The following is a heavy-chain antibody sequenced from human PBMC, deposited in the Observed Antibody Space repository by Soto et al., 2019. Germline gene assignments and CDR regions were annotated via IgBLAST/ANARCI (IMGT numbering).Heavy chain of an antibody. V-gene: IGHV4-59*01. CDR3: ARGPIYGSGSYHWFDP. D-gene: IGHD3-10*01. CDR1: GGSISSYY. J-gene: IGHJ5*02. CDR2: IYYSGST. Sequence: XETLSLTCTVSGGSISSYYWSWIRQPPGKGLEWIGYIYYSGSTNYNPSLKSRVTISVDTSKNQFSLKLSSVTAADTAVYYCARGPIYGSGSYHWFDPWGQGTLVTVSS.